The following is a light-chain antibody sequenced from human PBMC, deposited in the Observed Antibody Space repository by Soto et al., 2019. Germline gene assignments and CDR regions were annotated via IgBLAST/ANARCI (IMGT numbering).Light chain of an antibody. CDR2: AAP. Sequence: DIQVTQSTSSLSESVEDRVTITCRASQAIANFLAWYQQKPGKVPKLLIYAAPTLQSGVPSRFSGSGSGTEFTLTISSPQPEDVATYYCQKYNSAPRTFGQGTKGEIK. CDR3: QKYNSAPRT. CDR1: QAIANF. V-gene: IGKV1-27*01. J-gene: IGKJ1*01.